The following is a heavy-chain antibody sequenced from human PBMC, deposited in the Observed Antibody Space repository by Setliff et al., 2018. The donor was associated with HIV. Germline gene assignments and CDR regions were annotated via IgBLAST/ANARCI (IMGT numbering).Heavy chain of an antibody. V-gene: IGHV1-2*02. CDR3: ARQLSNSLDY. D-gene: IGHD1-1*01. Sequence: ASVKVSCKASGYTFTDFFLHWVRQAPGQGLGWMGWISPNNGDKKIPQKLRGRVTMTRDTSISTAYMELSGLRSDYTAMYYCARQLSNSLDYWGQGTLVTVSS. CDR2: ISPNNGDK. CDR1: GYTFTDFF. J-gene: IGHJ4*02.